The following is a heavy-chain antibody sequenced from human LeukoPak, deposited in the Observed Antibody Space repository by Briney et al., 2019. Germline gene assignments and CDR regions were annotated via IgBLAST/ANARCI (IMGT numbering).Heavy chain of an antibody. V-gene: IGHV3-9*01. CDR1: GFTFDDYA. CDR2: ISWNSGSI. Sequence: GRSLRLSCAASGFTFDDYAMHWVRQAPGKGLEWVSGISWNSGSIGYADPVKGRFTISRDNAKNSLYLQMNSLRAEDTALYYCPKDMPEHSSSLYNWFDPWGQGTLVTVSS. D-gene: IGHD6-6*01. CDR3: PKDMPEHSSSLYNWFDP. J-gene: IGHJ5*02.